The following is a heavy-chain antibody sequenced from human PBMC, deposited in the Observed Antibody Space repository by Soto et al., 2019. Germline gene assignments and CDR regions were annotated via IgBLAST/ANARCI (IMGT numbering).Heavy chain of an antibody. CDR3: ARGSAAAGSDYYYYGMDV. CDR2: IDHSVST. J-gene: IGHJ6*02. D-gene: IGHD6-13*01. V-gene: IGHV4-31*11. Sequence: SSTLSVPCAVSGGSISSGGYYWTWIRQHPGKALEWIGEIDHSVSTNYTPSLNSRVTISVDTSKNQFSLKLSSVTAGDRAVYYCARGSAAAGSDYYYYGMDVWGQGTTVTVAS. CDR1: GGSISSGGYY.